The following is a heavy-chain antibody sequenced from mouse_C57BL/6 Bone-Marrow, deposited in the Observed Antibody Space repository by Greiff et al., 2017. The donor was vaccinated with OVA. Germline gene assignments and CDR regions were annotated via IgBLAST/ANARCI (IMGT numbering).Heavy chain of an antibody. D-gene: IGHD2-1*01. Sequence: EVKLLQSGGGLVQPGGSLKLSCAASGIDFSRYWMSWVRRAPGKGLEWIGEINPDSSTINYAPSLKDKFIISRDNAKNTLYLQMSKVRSEDTALYYCARPGRIYYGPYYYAKDYWGQGTSVTVSS. CDR3: ARPGRIYYGPYYYAKDY. CDR1: GIDFSRYW. CDR2: INPDSSTI. V-gene: IGHV4-1*01. J-gene: IGHJ4*01.